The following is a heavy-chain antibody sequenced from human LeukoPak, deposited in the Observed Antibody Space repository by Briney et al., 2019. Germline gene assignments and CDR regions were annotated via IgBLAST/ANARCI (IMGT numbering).Heavy chain of an antibody. V-gene: IGHV1-2*02. CDR3: ARGPYGSGSYYSPPPSYFDY. Sequence: VASVKVSCKASGYTFTGYYMHWVRQAPGQGLEWMGWINPNSGGTNYAQKFQGRVTMTRDTSISTAYMELSRLRSDDTAVYYCARGPYGSGSYYSPPPSYFDYWGQGTLVTVSS. J-gene: IGHJ4*02. CDR2: INPNSGGT. D-gene: IGHD3-10*01. CDR1: GYTFTGYY.